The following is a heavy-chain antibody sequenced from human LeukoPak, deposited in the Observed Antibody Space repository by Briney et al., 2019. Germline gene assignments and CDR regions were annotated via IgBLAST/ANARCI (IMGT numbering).Heavy chain of an antibody. Sequence: GGSLRLSCAASGFTFSNYGMHWVRQAPGKGLEWVAFIRYDGSNKYYADSVKGRFTISRDNSKNTLYLQMNSLRAEDTAVYYCAKEQMGYGDYGQDAFDIWGQGTMVTVSS. CDR3: AKEQMGYGDYGQDAFDI. J-gene: IGHJ3*02. D-gene: IGHD4-17*01. V-gene: IGHV3-30*02. CDR2: IRYDGSNK. CDR1: GFTFSNYG.